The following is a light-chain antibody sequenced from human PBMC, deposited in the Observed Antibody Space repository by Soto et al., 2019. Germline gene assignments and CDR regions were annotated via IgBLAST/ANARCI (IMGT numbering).Light chain of an antibody. CDR1: QSISSY. Sequence: IDLTHSPSTLSLSPLSRATLSFMASQSISSYLAWYQQKPGQAPRLLIYGASTRATGIPARFSGSGSGTEFTLTISSLQSEDFTVYYCQQYNKWPLTFGQGTKVDI. V-gene: IGKV3-15*01. CDR2: GAS. CDR3: QQYNKWPLT. J-gene: IGKJ1*01.